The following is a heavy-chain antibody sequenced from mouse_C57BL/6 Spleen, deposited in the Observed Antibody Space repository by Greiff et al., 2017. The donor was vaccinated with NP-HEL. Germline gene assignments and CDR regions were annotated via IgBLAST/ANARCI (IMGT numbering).Heavy chain of an antibody. J-gene: IGHJ4*01. Sequence: VQLQQSGAELVRPGASVTLSCKASGYTFTDYEMHWVKQTPVHGLEWIGAIDPETGGTAYNQKFKGKAILTADKSSSTAYMELRSLTSEDSAVYYCTRPYESNYYAMDYWGQGTSVTVSS. CDR1: GYTFTDYE. D-gene: IGHD2-5*01. V-gene: IGHV1-15*01. CDR2: IDPETGGT. CDR3: TRPYESNYYAMDY.